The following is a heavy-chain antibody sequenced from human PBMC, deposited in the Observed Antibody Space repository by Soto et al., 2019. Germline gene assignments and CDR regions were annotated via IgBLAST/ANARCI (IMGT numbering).Heavy chain of an antibody. CDR1: G. CDR3: ADAGHYDLLTFEH. CDR2: LYWDDDK. V-gene: IGHV2-5*02. D-gene: IGHD4-17*01. J-gene: IGHJ4*01. Sequence: GVAWIRQPPGKALEWLALLYWDDDKRYSPSLKDRLAISKDTSSNQVVLTITNIDPGDSALYFSADAGHYDLLTFEHWGTGTLVTVTS.